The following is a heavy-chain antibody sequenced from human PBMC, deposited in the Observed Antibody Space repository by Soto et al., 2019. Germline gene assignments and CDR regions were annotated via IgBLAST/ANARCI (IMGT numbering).Heavy chain of an antibody. V-gene: IGHV4-34*01. CDR2: INQGGST. J-gene: IGHJ4*02. D-gene: IGHD3-9*01. Sequence: QVQLQQWGAGLLKPSETLSLTCAVYGGSFSNYYWSWIRQPPGKGLERIGEINQGGSTTYNPSLKSRVTMSLDTSTNQYFLKLNSVTAADTAVYYCAPVRNFDKLFSLWGQGTPVTVSS. CDR1: GGSFSNYY. CDR3: APVRNFDKLFSL.